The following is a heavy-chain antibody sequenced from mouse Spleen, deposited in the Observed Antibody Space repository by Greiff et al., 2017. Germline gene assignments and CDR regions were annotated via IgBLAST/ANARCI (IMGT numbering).Heavy chain of an antibody. V-gene: IGHV5-12-2*01. CDR3: ARQGIYDYGAWFAY. CDR2: ISNGGGST. D-gene: IGHD2-4*01. Sequence: EVTLVESGGGLVQPGGSLKLSCAASGFTFSSYTMSWVRQTPEKRLEWVAYISNGGGSTYYPDTVKGRFTISRDNAKNTLYLQMSSLKSEDTAMYYCARQGIYDYGAWFAYWGQGTLVTVSA. CDR1: GFTFSSYT. J-gene: IGHJ3*01.